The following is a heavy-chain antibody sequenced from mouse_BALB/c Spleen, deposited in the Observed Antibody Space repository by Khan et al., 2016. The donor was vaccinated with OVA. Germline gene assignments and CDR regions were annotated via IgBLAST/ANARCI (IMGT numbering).Heavy chain of an antibody. Sequence: EVELVESGGGLVQPGGSRKLSCAASGFTFSNFGMHWVRQAPEKGLEWVAFISSGSSNIYYADTVKGRFTISRDNPKNTLFLQMSSLMSEDTAIYYCTRDYYGSSYVADWGQGTLVTVSA. CDR2: ISSGSSNI. CDR1: GFTFSNFG. J-gene: IGHJ3*01. V-gene: IGHV5-17*02. D-gene: IGHD1-1*01. CDR3: TRDYYGSSYVAD.